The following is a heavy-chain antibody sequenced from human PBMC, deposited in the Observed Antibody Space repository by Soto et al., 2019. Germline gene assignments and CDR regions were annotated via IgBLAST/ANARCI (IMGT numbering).Heavy chain of an antibody. V-gene: IGHV4-30-4*01. D-gene: IGHD6-6*01. J-gene: IGHJ5*02. Sequence: SETLSLTCPVSGGSIGSGDYYWSWIRQPPGKGLEWIGYIYYSGSTYYSPSLKSRVTISVDTSKNQFSLKLSSVTAADTAVYYCARERPDGARLDPWGQGTLVTVS. CDR2: IYYSGST. CDR1: GGSIGSGDYY. CDR3: ARERPDGARLDP.